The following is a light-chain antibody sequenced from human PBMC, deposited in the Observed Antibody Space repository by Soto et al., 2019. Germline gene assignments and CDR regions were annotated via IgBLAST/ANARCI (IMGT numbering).Light chain of an antibody. CDR2: TGS. CDR1: QSISRN. V-gene: IGKV1-39*01. Sequence: DIQMTQSPSSLSASVGDRVTITCRASQSISRNLNWYQQKQGKAPNLLIYTGSSLQSGVPSRFSGSGSGTDFTLTINSLQPEDFATYYCQQAASFPITFGQGTRLEIK. J-gene: IGKJ5*01. CDR3: QQAASFPIT.